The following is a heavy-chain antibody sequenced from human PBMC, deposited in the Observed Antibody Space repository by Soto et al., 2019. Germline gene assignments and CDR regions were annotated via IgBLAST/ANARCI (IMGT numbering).Heavy chain of an antibody. CDR3: ARGPPIIYYEGNGYYYYDY. J-gene: IGHJ4*02. Sequence: SETLSLTCTVSGGSVNSNSYSWGWIRQSPGKGLEWIGTIYSSETTHYNPSLRSRVTISVDTSMNEFSLSLRSVTAADTAVYYCARGPPIIYYEGNGYYYYDYWGLGSLVTVS. V-gene: IGHV4-39*01. CDR1: GGSVNSNSYS. D-gene: IGHD3-22*01. CDR2: IYSSETT.